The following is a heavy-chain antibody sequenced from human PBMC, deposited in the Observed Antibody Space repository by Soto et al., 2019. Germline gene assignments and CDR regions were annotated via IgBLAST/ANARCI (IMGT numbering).Heavy chain of an antibody. Sequence: QLQLQESGPGLVKPSETLSLTCTVSGGSISSSSYYWGWIRQPPGKGLEWIGSIYYSGSTYYNPSLKSRVTISVDTSKNQFSQKLSSVTAADTAVYYCARPRSYSNWFDPWGQGTLVTVSS. D-gene: IGHD1-26*01. CDR2: IYYSGST. V-gene: IGHV4-39*01. J-gene: IGHJ5*02. CDR3: ARPRSYSNWFDP. CDR1: GGSISSSSYY.